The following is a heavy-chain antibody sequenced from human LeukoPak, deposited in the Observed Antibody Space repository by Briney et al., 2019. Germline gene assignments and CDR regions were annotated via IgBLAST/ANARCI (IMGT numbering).Heavy chain of an antibody. CDR3: ARVLRVTSWYGEEWFDP. J-gene: IGHJ5*02. CDR2: IIPIFGTA. V-gene: IGHV1-69*13. D-gene: IGHD6-13*01. Sequence: ASVKVSCKASGGTFSSYAISWVRQAPGQGLEWMGGIIPIFGTANYAQKFQGRVTITADESTSTVYMELSRLRSDDTAVYYCARVLRVTSWYGEEWFDPWGQGTLVTVSS. CDR1: GGTFSSYA.